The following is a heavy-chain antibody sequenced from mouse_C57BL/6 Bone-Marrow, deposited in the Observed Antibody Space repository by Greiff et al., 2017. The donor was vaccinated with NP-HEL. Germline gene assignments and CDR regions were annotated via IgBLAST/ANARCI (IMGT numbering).Heavy chain of an antibody. CDR3: ARSDY. J-gene: IGHJ4*01. V-gene: IGHV1-76*01. CDR1: GYTFTDYY. Sequence: VKLVESGAELVRPGASVKLSCKASGYTFTDYYINWVKQRPGQGLEWIARIYPGSGNTYYNEKFKGKATLTAEKSSSTAYMQLSSLTSEDSAVYFCARSDYWGQGTSVTVSS. CDR2: IYPGSGNT.